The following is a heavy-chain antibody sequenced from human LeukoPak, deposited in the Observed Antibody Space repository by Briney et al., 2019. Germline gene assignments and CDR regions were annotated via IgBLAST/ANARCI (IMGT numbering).Heavy chain of an antibody. CDR1: GFTFSSYG. CDR2: IRYDGSNK. CDR3: ASAAFYYSSGSYYRYAFDI. Sequence: PGGSLRLSCAASGFTFSSYGMHWVRQAPGKGLEWVAFIRYDGSNKYYADSVKGRFTISRDNSKNTLYFQMNGLRAEDTAVYYCASAAFYYSSGSYYRYAFDIWGQGTMVTVSS. V-gene: IGHV3-30*02. D-gene: IGHD3-10*01. J-gene: IGHJ3*02.